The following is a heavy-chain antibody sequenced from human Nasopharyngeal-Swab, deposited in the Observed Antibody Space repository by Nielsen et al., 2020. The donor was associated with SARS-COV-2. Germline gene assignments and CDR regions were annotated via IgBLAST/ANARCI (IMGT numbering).Heavy chain of an antibody. J-gene: IGHJ3*01. CDR3: AREVGDAFDV. Sequence: ASVKVSCKTAGYSFSNYAINWVRQAPGQGFQWTGWINTNTGIPTYVQGFTGRFVFSLDTAVSTAFLQINSLKSEDTGLYYCAREVGDAFDVWGQGTMVTVSS. CDR2: INTNTGIP. V-gene: IGHV7-4-1*02. CDR1: GYSFSNYA.